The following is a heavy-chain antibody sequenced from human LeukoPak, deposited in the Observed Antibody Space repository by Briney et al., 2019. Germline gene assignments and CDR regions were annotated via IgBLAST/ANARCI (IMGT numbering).Heavy chain of an antibody. CDR3: ARVRDDVLTNYHDALDI. J-gene: IGHJ3*02. D-gene: IGHD3-9*01. CDR1: GFTFSNYW. CDR2: TYASGST. V-gene: IGHV4-4*07. Sequence: PGGSLRLSCAASGFTFSNYWMSWVRQSAGKGLEWIGRTYASGSTNYNPSLKSRVSISVDTSKSQFSLKLNSVTAADTAVYYCARVRDDVLTNYHDALDIWGQGTLVTVSS.